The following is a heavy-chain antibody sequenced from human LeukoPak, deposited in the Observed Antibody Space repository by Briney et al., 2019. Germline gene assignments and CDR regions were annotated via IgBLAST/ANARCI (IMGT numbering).Heavy chain of an antibody. CDR1: GYTFTSYA. J-gene: IGHJ4*02. CDR3: ASEGPVGATRGSYFDY. V-gene: IGHV1-3*01. Sequence: GASVKVSCKASGYTFTSYAMHWVRQAPGQRLEWMGWINAGNGNTKYSQKFQGRVTITRDTSASTAYMELSSLRSEDTAVYYCASEGPVGATRGSYFDYWGQGTLVTVSS. D-gene: IGHD1-26*01. CDR2: INAGNGNT.